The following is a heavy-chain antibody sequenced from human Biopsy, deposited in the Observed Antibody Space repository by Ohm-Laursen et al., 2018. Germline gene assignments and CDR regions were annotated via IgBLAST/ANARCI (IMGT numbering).Heavy chain of an antibody. CDR2: ISYSGST. V-gene: IGHV4-31*01. D-gene: IGHD4-23*01. J-gene: IGHJ2*01. CDR1: GGSVSSGGFY. CDR3: ARRPYGGTRYWYFDR. Sequence: TLSLTCTVSGGSVSSGGFYWRWIRQHPGKGLEWFGYISYSGSTYYNPSLKSLVTISVDASKNQFSLKLNSVTAADTAVYYCARRPYGGTRYWYFDRWGRGTLVTVSS.